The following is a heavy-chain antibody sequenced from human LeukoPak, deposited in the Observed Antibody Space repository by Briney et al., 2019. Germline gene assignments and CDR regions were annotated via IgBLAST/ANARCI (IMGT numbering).Heavy chain of an antibody. Sequence: GGSLRLSCAASGFTFSSYCMNWVRHTPGKGLEWVSSISYSSTYIYYADSVKGRFTVSRDDAKNSLYLQMNSLRAEDTAVYYCARSWQKQWLVDAFDIWGQGTMVTVSS. CDR2: ISYSSTYI. D-gene: IGHD6-19*01. CDR1: GFTFSSYC. V-gene: IGHV3-21*01. J-gene: IGHJ3*02. CDR3: ARSWQKQWLVDAFDI.